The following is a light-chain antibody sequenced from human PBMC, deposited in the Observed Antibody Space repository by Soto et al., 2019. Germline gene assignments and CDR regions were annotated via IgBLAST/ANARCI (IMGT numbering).Light chain of an antibody. V-gene: IGLV2-14*03. J-gene: IGLJ1*01. CDR2: EVS. CDR1: SSDVGAYDF. Sequence: QSALTQPASVSGSPGQSSPISHTGTSSDVGAYDFVSWYQQHPDKAPKLMIYEVSNRPSGVSNRFSGSKSVNTATLTISGLQAEDEADYYCSSYTSSSTRVFGTGTKVTVL. CDR3: SSYTSSSTRV.